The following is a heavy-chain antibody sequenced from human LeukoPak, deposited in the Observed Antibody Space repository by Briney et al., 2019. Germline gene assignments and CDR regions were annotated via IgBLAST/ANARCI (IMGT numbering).Heavy chain of an antibody. CDR1: GFTISSYS. V-gene: IGHV3-21*01. J-gene: IGHJ3*02. CDR2: ISSSSSYI. D-gene: IGHD1-26*01. Sequence: GGSLRLSCAASGFTISSYSMNWVRQAPGKGLEWVSSISSSSSYIYYADSVKGRFTISRDNAKNSLYLQMNSLRAEDTAVYYCARDGNDAFDIWGQGTMVTVSS. CDR3: ARDGNDAFDI.